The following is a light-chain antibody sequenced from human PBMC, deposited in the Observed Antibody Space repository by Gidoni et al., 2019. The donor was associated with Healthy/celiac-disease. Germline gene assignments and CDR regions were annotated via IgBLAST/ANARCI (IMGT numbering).Light chain of an antibody. Sequence: EIVFPLSPATLSLSPGETATLSCRASQNVVTYLAWYQQNPGQAPRLLMYDAPNRANGSPARCSGSGCGTDLILTISSREPEDFAVNYCHQRSNWHLGTFGQGTKVEIK. CDR2: DAP. V-gene: IGKV3-11*01. CDR3: HQRSNWHLGT. J-gene: IGKJ1*01. CDR1: QNVVTY.